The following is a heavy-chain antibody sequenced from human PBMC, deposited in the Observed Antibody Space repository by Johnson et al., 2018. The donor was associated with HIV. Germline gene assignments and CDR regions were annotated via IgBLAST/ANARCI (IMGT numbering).Heavy chain of an antibody. CDR3: ANGGAARPGAFDI. CDR2: ISWNSGRI. J-gene: IGHJ3*02. Sequence: VQLVESGGGLVQPGRSLRLSCAASGFTFDDYAMHWVRQAPGKGLEWVSGISWNSGRIGYADSVKGRFTISRDNSKNTLYLQMNSLRAEDTAVYYCANGGAARPGAFDIWGQGTMVTVSS. D-gene: IGHD6-6*01. V-gene: IGHV3-9*01. CDR1: GFTFDDYA.